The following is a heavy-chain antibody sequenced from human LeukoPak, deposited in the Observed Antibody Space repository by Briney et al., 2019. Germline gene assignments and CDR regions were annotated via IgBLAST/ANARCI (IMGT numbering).Heavy chain of an antibody. J-gene: IGHJ4*02. Sequence: SETLSLTCAVYGGSFSGCYWGWIRQPPGKGLEWIGGVYYTGTTYYSPSLNSRVTVSIDTSNKQFSLRLTSVTAADTAVYYCARRAVVAAAVSYFDYWGQGILVTVSS. V-gene: IGHV4-34*01. CDR2: VYYTGTT. CDR1: GGSFSGCY. D-gene: IGHD2-2*01. CDR3: ARRAVVAAAVSYFDY.